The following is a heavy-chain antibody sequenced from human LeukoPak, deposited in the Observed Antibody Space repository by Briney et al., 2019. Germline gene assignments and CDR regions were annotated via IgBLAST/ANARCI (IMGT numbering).Heavy chain of an antibody. CDR2: TYYRSKWYN. CDR1: GDSVSSNSAA. D-gene: IGHD1-26*01. V-gene: IGHV6-1*01. CDR3: ARGKWELLSHYWCFDL. Sequence: SQTLSLTCAISGDSVSSNSAAWNWIRQSPSRGLEWLGRTYYRSKWYNDYAVSVKSRITINPDTSKNQFSLQLNSVTPEDTAVYYCARGKWELLSHYWCFDLWGRGTPVTVSS. J-gene: IGHJ2*01.